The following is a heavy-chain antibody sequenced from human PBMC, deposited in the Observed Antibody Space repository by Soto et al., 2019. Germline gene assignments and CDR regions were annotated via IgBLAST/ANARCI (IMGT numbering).Heavy chain of an antibody. CDR2: IVVGSGNT. Sequence: SVKVSCKASGFTFTSSAVQWVRQARGQRLEWIGWIVVGSGNTNYAQKFQERVTITRDMSTSTAYMELSSLRSEDTAVYYCAALGSSGYYDLDYWGQGNLVTVSS. J-gene: IGHJ4*02. CDR3: AALGSSGYYDLDY. D-gene: IGHD3-22*01. V-gene: IGHV1-58*01. CDR1: GFTFTSSA.